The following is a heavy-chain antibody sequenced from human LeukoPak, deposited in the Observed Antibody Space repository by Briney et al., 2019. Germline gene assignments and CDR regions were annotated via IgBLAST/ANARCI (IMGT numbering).Heavy chain of an antibody. J-gene: IGHJ4*02. CDR2: ISSSSSYI. CDR3: ASVRGSNY. CDR1: GFTFSSYS. D-gene: IGHD3-10*01. V-gene: IGHV3-21*01. Sequence: GGSLRLACAASGFTFSSYSMNWVRQAPGRGLELVSSISSSSSYIYYAEYVKGRFTTPRHNAKTSLYLQMNSLGGEDTAVYYCASVRGSNYCDQGPLVTVSS.